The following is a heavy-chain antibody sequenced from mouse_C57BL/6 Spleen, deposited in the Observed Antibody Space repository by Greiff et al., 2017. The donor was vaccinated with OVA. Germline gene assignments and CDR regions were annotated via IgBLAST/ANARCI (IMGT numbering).Heavy chain of an antibody. J-gene: IGHJ3*01. CDR2: INPGSGGT. Sequence: VQLVESGAELVRPGTSVKVSCKASGYAFTNYLIEWVKQRPGQGLEWIGVINPGSGGTNYNEKFKGKATLTADKSSSTAYMQLSSLTSEDSAVYFCARWRDDYDSFAYWGQGTLVTVSA. CDR3: ARWRDDYDSFAY. V-gene: IGHV1-54*01. CDR1: GYAFTNYL. D-gene: IGHD2-4*01.